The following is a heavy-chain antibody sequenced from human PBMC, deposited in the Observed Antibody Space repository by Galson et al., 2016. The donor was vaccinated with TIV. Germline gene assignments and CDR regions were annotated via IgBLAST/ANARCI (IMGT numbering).Heavy chain of an antibody. J-gene: IGHJ4*02. Sequence: GSLRLSCAASGFRFNEYEMSWVRQAPGKGLEWVSALSGGATNTYYSDSVKGRFTISRDNSQNKVFLEMDSLRVDDTAVYYCAKDRGYFEGFDHWGPGTLVTVSS. D-gene: IGHD6-25*01. CDR3: AKDRGYFEGFDH. CDR2: LSGGATNT. V-gene: IGHV3-23*01. CDR1: GFRFNEYE.